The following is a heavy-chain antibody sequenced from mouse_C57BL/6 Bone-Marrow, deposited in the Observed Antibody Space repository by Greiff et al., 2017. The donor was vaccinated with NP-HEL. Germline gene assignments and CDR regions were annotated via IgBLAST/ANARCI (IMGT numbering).Heavy chain of an antibody. CDR2: IYPRSGNT. Sequence: QVQLKESGAELARPGASVKLSCKASGYTFTSYGISWVKQRTGQGLEWIGEIYPRSGNTYYNEKFKGKATLTADKSSSPAYMELRSLTSEDSAVYFCARRYYGTIDYWGQGTTLTVSS. CDR1: GYTFTSYG. V-gene: IGHV1-81*01. D-gene: IGHD1-1*01. J-gene: IGHJ2*01. CDR3: ARRYYGTIDY.